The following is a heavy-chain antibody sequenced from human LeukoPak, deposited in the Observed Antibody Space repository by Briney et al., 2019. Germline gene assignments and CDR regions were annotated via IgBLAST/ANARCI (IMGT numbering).Heavy chain of an antibody. J-gene: IGHJ6*03. V-gene: IGHV3-20*04. CDR1: GFTFADYG. CDR2: INWNGGST. Sequence: GGSLRLSCAASGFTFADYGMSWVRQAPGKGLEWVSGINWNGGSTGYADCVKGRFTISRDNAKNSLYLQMNSLRAEDTALYYCARGGHCSSTSCYRYYYYYMDVWGKGTTVTVSS. D-gene: IGHD2-2*03. CDR3: ARGGHCSSTSCYRYYYYYMDV.